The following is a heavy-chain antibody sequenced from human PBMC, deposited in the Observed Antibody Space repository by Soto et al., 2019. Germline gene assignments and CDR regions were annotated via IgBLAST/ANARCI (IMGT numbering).Heavy chain of an antibody. Sequence: GWSLRLSCAASGFTFSSYAMHWVRQAPGKGLEWVAVISYDGSNKYYADSVKGRFTISRDNSKNTLYLQMNSLRAEDTAVYYCARAGYCSGGSCYPYYYYGMDVWGQGTTVTVSS. CDR2: ISYDGSNK. V-gene: IGHV3-30-3*01. CDR1: GFTFSSYA. CDR3: ARAGYCSGGSCYPYYYYGMDV. D-gene: IGHD2-15*01. J-gene: IGHJ6*02.